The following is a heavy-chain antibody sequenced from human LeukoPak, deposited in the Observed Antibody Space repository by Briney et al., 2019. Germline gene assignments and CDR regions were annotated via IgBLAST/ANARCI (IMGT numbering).Heavy chain of an antibody. J-gene: IGHJ4*02. CDR1: GFTVSSNY. CDR2: IYSGGST. D-gene: IGHD3-22*01. CDR3: ARDSISSGSMDL. Sequence: TGGSLRLSCAASGFTVSSNYMSWVRQAPGRGLEWVSVIYSGGSTYYADSVKGRFTISRDNSKNTLYLQMNSLRIEDMALYYCARDSISSGSMDLWGQGTLVTVS. V-gene: IGHV3-53*01.